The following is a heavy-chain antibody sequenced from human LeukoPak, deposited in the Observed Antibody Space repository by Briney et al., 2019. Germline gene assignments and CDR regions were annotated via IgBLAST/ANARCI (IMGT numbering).Heavy chain of an antibody. CDR1: GFTFSDYY. CDR2: ISSSSSYT. D-gene: IGHD4-17*01. V-gene: IGHV3-11*06. Sequence: GGSLRLSCAASGFTFSDYYMSWIRQAPGKGLEWVSYISSSSSYTNYADSVKGRFTISRDNAKNSLYLQMNSLRAEDTAVYYCARVTDYGDYVLGDWGQGTLVTVSS. J-gene: IGHJ4*02. CDR3: ARVTDYGDYVLGD.